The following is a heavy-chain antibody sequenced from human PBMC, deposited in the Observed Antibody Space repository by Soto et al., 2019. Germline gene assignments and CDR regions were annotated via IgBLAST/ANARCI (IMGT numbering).Heavy chain of an antibody. V-gene: IGHV4-34*01. J-gene: IGHJ4*02. Sequence: SETLSLTCAVYGGSFSGYYWSWIRQPPGKGLEWIGEINHSGSTNYNPSLKSRVTISVDTSKNQFSLKLSSVTAADTAVYYCERHDYVWGSYRALGFDNWGQETLLTVSS. CDR2: INHSGST. D-gene: IGHD3-16*02. CDR1: GGSFSGYY. CDR3: ERHDYVWGSYRALGFDN.